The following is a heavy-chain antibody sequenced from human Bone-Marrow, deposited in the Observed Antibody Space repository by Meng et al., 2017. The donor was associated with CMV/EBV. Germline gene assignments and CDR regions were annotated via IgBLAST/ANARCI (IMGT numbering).Heavy chain of an antibody. V-gene: IGHV4-39*07. J-gene: IGHJ5*02. CDR1: GGSIISSSYY. CDR2: IYYSGST. Sequence: SEPLSLTCTVSGGSIISSSYYWGWIRQPPGKGLEWIGSIYYSGSTYYHPSLKSRVTISVDTSKNQFSLKLSSVTAADTAVYYCARVRLGGSSGLGEFDPWGQGTLVTVSS. CDR3: ARVRLGGSSGLGEFDP. D-gene: IGHD3-16*01.